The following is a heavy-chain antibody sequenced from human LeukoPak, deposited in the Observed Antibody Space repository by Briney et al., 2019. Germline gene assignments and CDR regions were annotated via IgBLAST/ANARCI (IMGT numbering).Heavy chain of an antibody. Sequence: PSETLSLTCAVYGGSFSGYYWSWLRQPPGQGVEGMGEINLSESTNYNPSLKSRVTISVDTSKNQFSLKLSSVPAADTAVYYCARAGKYSSSWYRSAYYYYGMDVWGQGTTVTVSS. J-gene: IGHJ6*02. CDR2: INLSEST. D-gene: IGHD6-13*01. V-gene: IGHV4-34*01. CDR1: GGSFSGYY. CDR3: ARAGKYSSSWYRSAYYYYGMDV.